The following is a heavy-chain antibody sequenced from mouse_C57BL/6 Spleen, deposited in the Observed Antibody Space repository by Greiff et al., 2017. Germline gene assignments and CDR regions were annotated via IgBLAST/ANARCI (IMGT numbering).Heavy chain of an antibody. CDR1: GFTFSSYA. J-gene: IGHJ1*03. CDR2: ISDGGSYT. Sequence: EVNLVESGGGLVKPGGSLKLSCAASGFTFSSYAMSWVRQTPEKRLEWVATISDGGSYTYYPDNVKGRFTISRDNAKNNLYLQMSHLKSEDTAMYYCARELNWYFDVWGTGTTVTVSS. V-gene: IGHV5-4*01. CDR3: ARELNWYFDV.